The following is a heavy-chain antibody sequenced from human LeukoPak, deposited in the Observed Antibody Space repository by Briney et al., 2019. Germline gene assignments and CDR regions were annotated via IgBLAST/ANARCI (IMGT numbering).Heavy chain of an antibody. CDR2: IYISDNA. D-gene: IGHD6-13*01. Sequence: SETLSLTCTASVASLAGYYWSWIRQPAGKGLEWIGRIYISDNARYNPSLKSRVTMSIDTSKKQFPLILRSVTAADTAVYYCARDRDIAADGMEGGDAFDIWGPGTLVTVSP. CDR1: VASLAGYY. J-gene: IGHJ3*02. V-gene: IGHV4-4*07. CDR3: ARDRDIAADGMEGGDAFDI.